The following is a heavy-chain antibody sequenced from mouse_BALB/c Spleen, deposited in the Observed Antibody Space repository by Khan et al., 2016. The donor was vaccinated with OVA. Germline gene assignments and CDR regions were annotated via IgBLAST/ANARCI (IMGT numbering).Heavy chain of an antibody. V-gene: IGHV5-12-1*01. CDR3: ARGYYYFDY. CDR1: DFAFSYYD. CDR2: ISSGGGGT. J-gene: IGHJ2*01. D-gene: IGHD2-3*01. Sequence: EVQLQESGGGLVKPGGSLKLSCAASDFAFSYYDMSWVRQTPERRLEWVAYISSGGGGTSYPDTVKGRFTISRDNAKNTLYLQMSSLKSEDTAIYYCARGYYYFDYWGQGTTLTVSS.